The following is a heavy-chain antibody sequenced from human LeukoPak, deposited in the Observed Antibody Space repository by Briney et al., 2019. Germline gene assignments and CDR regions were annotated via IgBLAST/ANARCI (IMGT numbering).Heavy chain of an antibody. CDR3: AKALSRGTMIVVAPFDY. V-gene: IGHV3-23*01. D-gene: IGHD3-22*01. CDR2: ISGSGGST. CDR1: GFTFSSYA. Sequence: RPGGSLRLSCAASGFTFSSYAMSWVRQAPGKGLEWVSAISGSGGSTYYADSVKGRFTISRDNSKNTLYLQMNSLRAEDTAVYYCAKALSRGTMIVVAPFDYWGQGTLVTVSS. J-gene: IGHJ4*02.